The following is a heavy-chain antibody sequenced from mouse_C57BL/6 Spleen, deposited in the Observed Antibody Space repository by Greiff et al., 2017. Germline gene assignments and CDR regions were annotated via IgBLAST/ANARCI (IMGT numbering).Heavy chain of an antibody. CDR2: INPNNGGT. V-gene: IGHV1-26*01. CDR1: GYTFTDYY. D-gene: IGHD2-3*01. Sequence: EVQLQQSGPELVKPGASVKISCKASGYTFTDYYMNWVKQSHGKSLEWIGDINPNNGGTSYNQKFKGKATLTVDKSSSTAYMELRSLTSEDSAVYYCARRRWNYYAMGYWGQRTSVTISS. CDR3: ARRRWNYYAMGY. J-gene: IGHJ4*01.